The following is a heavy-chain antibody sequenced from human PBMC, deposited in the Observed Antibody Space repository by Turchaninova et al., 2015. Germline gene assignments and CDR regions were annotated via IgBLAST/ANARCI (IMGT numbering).Heavy chain of an antibody. V-gene: IGHV4-59*01. CDR3: ARGGCSGGSCYSGWFDP. D-gene: IGHD2-15*01. Sequence: TCTVSGGSISSYYWSWIRQPPGKGLEWIGYIYYSGSTNYNPSLKSRVTISVDTSKNQFSLKLSAVTAADTAVYYCARGGCSGGSCYSGWFDPWGQGTLVTVSS. J-gene: IGHJ5*02. CDR1: GGSISSYY. CDR2: IYYSGST.